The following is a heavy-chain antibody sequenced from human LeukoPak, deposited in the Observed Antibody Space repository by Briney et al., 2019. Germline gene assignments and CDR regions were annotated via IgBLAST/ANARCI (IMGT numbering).Heavy chain of an antibody. Sequence: ASVKVSCKASGYTFTGYYMHWVRQAPGQGLEWMGWINPNSGGTNYGQKFQGRVTMTRATSISTAYMELSSLRSDDTAVYYCARGPDKQWLAHYYYYYMDVWGKGTTVTVSS. CDR3: ARGPDKQWLAHYYYYYMDV. D-gene: IGHD6-19*01. CDR1: GYTFTGYY. V-gene: IGHV1-2*02. CDR2: INPNSGGT. J-gene: IGHJ6*03.